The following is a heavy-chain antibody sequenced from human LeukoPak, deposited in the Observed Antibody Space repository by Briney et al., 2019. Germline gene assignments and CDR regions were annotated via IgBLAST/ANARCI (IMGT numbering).Heavy chain of an antibody. CDR3: AKDSDDYGDY. Sequence: GGSLRLSCAASGFTFSSYSMNWVRQAPGKGLEWVSYISSSSSTIYYADSVKGRFTISRDNAKNSLYLQMSSLRDEDTAVYYCAKDSDDYGDYWGQGTLVTVSS. CDR2: ISSSSSTI. J-gene: IGHJ4*02. CDR1: GFTFSSYS. V-gene: IGHV3-48*02.